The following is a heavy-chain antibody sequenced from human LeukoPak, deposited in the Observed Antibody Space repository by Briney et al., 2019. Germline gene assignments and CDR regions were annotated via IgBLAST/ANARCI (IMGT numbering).Heavy chain of an antibody. CDR2: IILIFGTA. D-gene: IGHD3-9*01. CDR1: GGTFSSYA. CDR3: ARDSYDIRLDY. V-gene: IGHV1-69*01. Sequence: GASVKVSFKSSGGTFSSYAISWVRQAPGQGLEWMGGIILIFGTANYAQKFQGRVTITADESTSTAYMELSSLRSEDTAVYYCARDSYDIRLDYWGQGTLVTVSS. J-gene: IGHJ4*02.